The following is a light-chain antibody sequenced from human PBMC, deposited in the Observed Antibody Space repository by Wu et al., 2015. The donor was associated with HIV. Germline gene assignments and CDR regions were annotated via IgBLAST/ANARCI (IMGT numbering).Light chain of an antibody. V-gene: IGKV3-11*01. CDR3: QQRSSWPWT. J-gene: IGKJ1*01. Sequence: DILLTQSPATLSLSPGERATLSCRASQSVNWYLAWFQQKPGQVPRLLIYDSANRATGIPGRFSGSGSETDFTLTINSLEPEDFAVYYCQQRSSWPWTFGQGTKVEIK. CDR2: DSA. CDR1: QSVNWY.